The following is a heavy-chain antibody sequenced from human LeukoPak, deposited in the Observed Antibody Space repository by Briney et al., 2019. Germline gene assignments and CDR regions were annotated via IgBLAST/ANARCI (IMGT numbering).Heavy chain of an antibody. Sequence: SETLSLTCTVSGGSISSSSYYWGWIRQPPGKGLEWIGSIYYSGNTYYHPSLKSRVTISVDTSKNQFSLKLSSVTAADTAVYYCAREPYYYDSSGYYLSYYFDYWGQGTLVTVSS. CDR1: GGSISSSSYY. CDR3: AREPYYYDSSGYYLSYYFDY. V-gene: IGHV4-39*07. D-gene: IGHD3-22*01. J-gene: IGHJ4*02. CDR2: IYYSGNT.